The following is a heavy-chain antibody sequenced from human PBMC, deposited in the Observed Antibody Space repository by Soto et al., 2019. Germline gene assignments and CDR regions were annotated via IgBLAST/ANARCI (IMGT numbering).Heavy chain of an antibody. CDR1: GGTFSSYT. D-gene: IGHD3-9*01. CDR3: ARVEYFDWPTLDY. V-gene: IGHV1-69*02. J-gene: IGHJ4*02. CDR2: IIPILGIA. Sequence: SVKVSCKASGGTFSSYTISWVRQAPGQGLEWMGRIIPILGIANYAQKFQGRVTITADKSTSTAYMELSSLRSEDTAVYYCARVEYFDWPTLDYWGQGTLVTVSS.